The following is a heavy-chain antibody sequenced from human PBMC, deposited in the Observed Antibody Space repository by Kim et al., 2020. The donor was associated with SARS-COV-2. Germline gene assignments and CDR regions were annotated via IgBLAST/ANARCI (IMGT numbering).Heavy chain of an antibody. CDR2: INAGNGNT. Sequence: ASVKVSCKASGYTFTSYAMHWVRQAPGQRLEWMGWINAGNGNTKYSQKFQGRVTITRDTSASTAYMELSSLRSEDTAVYYCARALGAVAGTGYYGMDVWGQGTTVTVSS. V-gene: IGHV1-3*01. CDR3: ARALGAVAGTGYYGMDV. J-gene: IGHJ6*02. D-gene: IGHD6-19*01. CDR1: GYTFTSYA.